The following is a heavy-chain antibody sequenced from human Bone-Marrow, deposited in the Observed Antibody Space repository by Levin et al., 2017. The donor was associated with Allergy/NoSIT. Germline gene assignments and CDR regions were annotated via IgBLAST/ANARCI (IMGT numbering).Heavy chain of an antibody. V-gene: IGHV3-23*01. Sequence: GGSLRLSCAASGFTFSNYAMSWVRQAPGKGLEWVSAITNSGRTYYADSVKGRFTVSRNNSKNTLYLQVNSLRADDTAVYYCAKEMTTVVPVFDYWGQGTLVTVSS. D-gene: IGHD4-23*01. J-gene: IGHJ4*02. CDR3: AKEMTTVVPVFDY. CDR2: ITNSGRT. CDR1: GFTFSNYA.